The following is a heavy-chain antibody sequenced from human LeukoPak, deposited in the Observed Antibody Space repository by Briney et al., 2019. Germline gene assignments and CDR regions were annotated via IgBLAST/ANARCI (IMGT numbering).Heavy chain of an antibody. CDR3: ATHSSGPYYFDY. J-gene: IGHJ4*02. D-gene: IGHD6-19*01. CDR1: GYSISSGYY. V-gene: IGHV4-38-2*01. CDR2: IYHSGST. Sequence: SETLSLTCAVSGYSISSGYYWGWIRQPPGKGLEWIGSIYHSGSTYYNPSLKGRVTISVDTSKNQFSLKLSSVTAADTAVYYCATHSSGPYYFDYWGQGTLVTVSS.